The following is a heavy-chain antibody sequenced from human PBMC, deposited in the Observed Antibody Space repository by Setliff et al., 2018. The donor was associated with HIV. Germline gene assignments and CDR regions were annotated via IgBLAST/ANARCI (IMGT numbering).Heavy chain of an antibody. Sequence: GGSLRLSCVASGFTFSTFAMHWVRQAPGKGLEWVSVISYDGSRISYADSVKGRFTISRDNSKNTLFLQMNSLRAEDTAVYYCARDLPIYDTSGSLDYWGQGALVTVSS. D-gene: IGHD3-22*01. V-gene: IGHV3-30*01. CDR2: ISYDGSRI. CDR1: GFTFSTFA. J-gene: IGHJ4*02. CDR3: ARDLPIYDTSGSLDY.